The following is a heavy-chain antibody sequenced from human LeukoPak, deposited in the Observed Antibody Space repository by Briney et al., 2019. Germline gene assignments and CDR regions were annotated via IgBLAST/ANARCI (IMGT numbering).Heavy chain of an antibody. D-gene: IGHD3-9*01. CDR2: TYYRSKWYN. Sequence: SQTLSLTCAISGDSVSSKSAAWNWIRQSPSRGLEWLGRTYYRSKWYNDYAVSVKSRITVNPDTSKNQFSLHLNSVTPEDTAVYYCARDSDWSDAFDIWGRGTMVTVSS. J-gene: IGHJ3*02. V-gene: IGHV6-1*01. CDR3: ARDSDWSDAFDI. CDR1: GDSVSSKSAA.